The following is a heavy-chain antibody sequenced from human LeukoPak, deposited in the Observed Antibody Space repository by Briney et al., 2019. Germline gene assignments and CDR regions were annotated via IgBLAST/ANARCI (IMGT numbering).Heavy chain of an antibody. CDR3: ASLGDSGSQRPDGDYY. CDR1: GFTFSSYA. J-gene: IGHJ4*02. D-gene: IGHD1-26*01. CDR2: ISGSGGST. Sequence: GGSLRLSCAASGFTFSSYAMSWVRQAPGKGLEWVSAISGSGGSTYYADSVKGRFTISRDNSKNTLYLQMNSLRAEDTAVYYCASLGDSGSQRPDGDYYWGQGTLVTVSS. V-gene: IGHV3-23*01.